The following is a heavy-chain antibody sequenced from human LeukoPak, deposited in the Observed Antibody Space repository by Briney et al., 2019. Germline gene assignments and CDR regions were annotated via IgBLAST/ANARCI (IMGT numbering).Heavy chain of an antibody. Sequence: GASVKVSCKASGYTFTGYHMHWVRQAPGQGLAWMGWINPYSGDTTYAQKFQGRLTLTRDTSISTAYMEVSRLKSDDTAVYYCARTNGGYEYNWGQGTRVIVSS. J-gene: IGHJ4*02. D-gene: IGHD5-12*01. CDR1: GYTFTGYH. CDR2: INPYSGDT. V-gene: IGHV1-2*02. CDR3: ARTNGGYEYN.